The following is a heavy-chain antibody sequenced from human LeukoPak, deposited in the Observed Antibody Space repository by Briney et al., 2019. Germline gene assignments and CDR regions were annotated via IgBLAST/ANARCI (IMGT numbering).Heavy chain of an antibody. V-gene: IGHV4-59*01. J-gene: IGHJ4*02. Sequence: SETLSLTCTVSGGSINDASWNWIRKPPGQGLEWIGYIYHSGGTNYNPSLKSRVTISLDTSKNQFSLKLSSVTAADTAVYYCARVGTYYRSLDSWGQGTLGTVSS. CDR2: IYHSGGT. CDR3: ARVGTYYRSLDS. D-gene: IGHD3-10*01. CDR1: GGSINDAS.